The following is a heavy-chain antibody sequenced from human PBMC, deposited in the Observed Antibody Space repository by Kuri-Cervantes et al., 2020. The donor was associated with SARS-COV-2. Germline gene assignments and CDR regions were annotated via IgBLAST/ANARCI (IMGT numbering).Heavy chain of an antibody. J-gene: IGHJ4*02. D-gene: IGHD3-9*01. V-gene: IGHV3-48*01. CDR2: ISSSSSTI. CDR3: ARAARYYGILTGYYKGEFDY. Sequence: GGSLRLSCGASGFTFNHGMHWIRQAPGKGLEWVSYISSSSSTIYYADSVKGRFTISRDNAKNSLYLQMNSLRAEDTAVYYCARAARYYGILTGYYKGEFDYWGQGSLVTVSS. CDR1: GFTFNHG.